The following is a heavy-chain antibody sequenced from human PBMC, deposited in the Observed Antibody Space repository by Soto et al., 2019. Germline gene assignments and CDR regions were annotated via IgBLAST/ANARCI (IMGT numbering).Heavy chain of an antibody. CDR2: IIPILGIA. D-gene: IGHD3-3*01. CDR3: ARSHYDFWSGYPPNWFDP. V-gene: IGHV1-69*02. Sequence: ASVKGSCKTSGGTYSRYTVSWVRQAPGQGLEWMGRIIPILGIANYAQKFQGRVTITADKSTSTAYMELSSLRSEDTAVYYCARSHYDFWSGYPPNWFDPWGQGTLVTVSS. CDR1: GGTYSRYT. J-gene: IGHJ5*02.